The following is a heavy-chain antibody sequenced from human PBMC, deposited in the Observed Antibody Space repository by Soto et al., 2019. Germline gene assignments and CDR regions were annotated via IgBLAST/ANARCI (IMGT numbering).Heavy chain of an antibody. D-gene: IGHD6-6*01. CDR2: IYYTGST. CDR1: NGSISSYY. Sequence: SETLSLTCTVSNGSISSYYWSWIRRPPGKGLEWIGNIYYTGSTNYNPSLKSRVTISVDTSKNQFSLRLNSVTAADTALYYCGRGGSSWATTYYFDHWGQETLVTVPS. J-gene: IGHJ4*02. V-gene: IGHV4-59*01. CDR3: GRGGSSWATTYYFDH.